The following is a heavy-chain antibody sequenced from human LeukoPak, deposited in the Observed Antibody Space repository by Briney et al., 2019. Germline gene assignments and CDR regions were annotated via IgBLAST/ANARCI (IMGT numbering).Heavy chain of an antibody. Sequence: GGSLRLSCAASGFTFSSYAMHWVRQAPGKGLEWVAVISYDGSNKYYADSVKGRFTISRDNSKNTLYLQMNSLRAEDTAVYYCAREILSVVTAIGNFQHWGQGTLVTVSS. D-gene: IGHD2-21*02. CDR3: AREILSVVTAIGNFQH. CDR1: GFTFSSYA. CDR2: ISYDGSNK. J-gene: IGHJ1*01. V-gene: IGHV3-30-3*01.